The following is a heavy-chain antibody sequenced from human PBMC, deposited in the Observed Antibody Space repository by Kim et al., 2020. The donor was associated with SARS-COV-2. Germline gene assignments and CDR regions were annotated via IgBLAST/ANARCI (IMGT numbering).Heavy chain of an antibody. Sequence: GGSLRLSCAASGFTFNDAWMNWVRQAPGKGLEWVGRIKSKTDAATVDYAAPVKGRFTISRDDSKNTLYLQMNSLKIEDTAVYYCTTVVRFDTTGPDYWGQGTLVTVSS. CDR2: IKSKTDAATV. CDR3: TTVVRFDTTGPDY. D-gene: IGHD3-22*01. J-gene: IGHJ4*02. V-gene: IGHV3-15*01. CDR1: GFTFNDAW.